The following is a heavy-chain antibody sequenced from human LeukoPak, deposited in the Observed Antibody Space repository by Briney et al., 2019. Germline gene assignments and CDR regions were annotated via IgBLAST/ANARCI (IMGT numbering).Heavy chain of an antibody. J-gene: IGHJ4*02. CDR3: ATGDLGYCSTTNCNDY. Sequence: GGSLRLSCAASGFTFSNYAMTWVRQALEKGLEWVSVISGSGDERTYYADSVKGRFTISRDNSKNTLYLQMNSLRAEDTAVYYCATGDLGYCSTTNCNDYWGQGTLVTVSS. V-gene: IGHV3-23*01. D-gene: IGHD2-2*01. CDR2: ISGSGDERT. CDR1: GFTFSNYA.